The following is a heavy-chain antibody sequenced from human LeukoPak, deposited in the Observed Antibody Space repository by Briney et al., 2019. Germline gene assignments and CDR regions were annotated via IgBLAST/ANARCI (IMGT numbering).Heavy chain of an antibody. Sequence: GGSLRLSCVASGFSFSSYWMACVRQAPGKGLEYVANIKYDGSLKFYVDSVKGRFTISRDNAKNSPYLEMNSLRADDTAVYFCASSHDSSGNDWGQGTMVTVSS. CDR3: ASSHDSSGND. V-gene: IGHV3-7*01. CDR1: GFSFSSYW. CDR2: IKYDGSLK. J-gene: IGHJ4*02. D-gene: IGHD3-22*01.